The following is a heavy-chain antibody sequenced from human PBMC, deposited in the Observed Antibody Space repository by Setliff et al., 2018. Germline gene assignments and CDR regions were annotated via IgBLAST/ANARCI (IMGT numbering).Heavy chain of an antibody. CDR3: ATDSGSYGYNYFDY. D-gene: IGHD3-16*01. CDR1: GYSFTSYW. Sequence: GESLKISCKGSGYSFTSYWIGWVRQMPGKGLEWMGIIYPGDSDTRYSPSFQGQVTISADKSISTAYLQMNSLKTEDTAVYYCATDSGSYGYNYFDYWGQGTLVTVSS. V-gene: IGHV5-51*01. CDR2: IYPGDSDT. J-gene: IGHJ4*02.